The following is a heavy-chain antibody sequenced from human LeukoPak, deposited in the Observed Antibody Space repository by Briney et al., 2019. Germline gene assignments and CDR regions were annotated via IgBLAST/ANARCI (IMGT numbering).Heavy chain of an antibody. CDR3: ARDGESSTWVSRYGGYGHAFDI. Sequence: ASVKVSCKASGYTFTSYYMHWVRQAPGQGLEWMGIINPSGSSTSYAQKFQGRVTMTRDTSTSTVYMELSSLRSEDTAVYYCARDGESSTWVSRYGGYGHAFDIWGQGTMVTVSS. V-gene: IGHV1-46*01. J-gene: IGHJ3*02. CDR2: INPSGSST. D-gene: IGHD1-26*01. CDR1: GYTFTSYY.